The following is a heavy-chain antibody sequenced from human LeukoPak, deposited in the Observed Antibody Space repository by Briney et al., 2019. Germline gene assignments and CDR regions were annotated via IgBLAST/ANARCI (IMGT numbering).Heavy chain of an antibody. CDR2: ISSNGGST. CDR1: GFTFSSYA. CDR3: ARAPVDIVATWFDY. J-gene: IGHJ4*02. V-gene: IGHV3-64*01. D-gene: IGHD5-12*01. Sequence: PGGSLRLSCAASGFTFSSYAMHWVRQAPGKGLEYVSAISSNGGSTYYANSVKGRFTISRDNSKNTLYLQMGSLRAEDMAVYYCARAPVDIVATWFDYWGQGTLVTVSS.